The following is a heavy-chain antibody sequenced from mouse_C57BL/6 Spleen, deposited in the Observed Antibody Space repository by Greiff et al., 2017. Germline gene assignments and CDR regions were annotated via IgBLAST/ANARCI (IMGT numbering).Heavy chain of an antibody. CDR2: SNPSSGYT. D-gene: IGHD2-4*01. CDR3: ARRGDDYDLYAMDY. Sequence: QVQLKQSGAELAKPGASVKMSCKASGYTFTSYWMHWVKQRPGQGLEWIGYSNPSSGYTKYNQKFKDKATFTADKSSSTAYMKLSSLTYEDSAVDYCARRGDDYDLYAMDYWGQGTSVTVSS. V-gene: IGHV1-7*01. J-gene: IGHJ4*01. CDR1: GYTFTSYW.